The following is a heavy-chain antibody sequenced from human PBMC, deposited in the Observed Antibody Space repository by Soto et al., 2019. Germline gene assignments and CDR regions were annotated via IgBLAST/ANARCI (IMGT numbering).Heavy chain of an antibody. V-gene: IGHV1-18*04. CDR1: GYTFTSYG. Sequence: QVQLVQSGAEVKKPGASVKVSCKASGYTFTSYGISWVRQAPGQGLEWMGWISAYNGNTNYAQKLQGRVTMTTDTSTSTDYMELRSLRSDDTAVYYCARVRFEVAAMGGRITPIDIWGQGTMVTVSS. CDR2: ISAYNGNT. J-gene: IGHJ3*02. D-gene: IGHD2-15*01. CDR3: ARVRFEVAAMGGRITPIDI.